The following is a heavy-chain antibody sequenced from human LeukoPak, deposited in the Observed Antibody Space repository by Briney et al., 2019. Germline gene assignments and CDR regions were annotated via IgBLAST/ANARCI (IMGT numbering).Heavy chain of an antibody. CDR1: GGSVSSDSYF. CDR2: IFYAGST. Sequence: SETLSLTCSVSGGSVSSDSYFWNWVRQPPGKGLEWIGYIFYAGSTNYNPSLKSRVSISVDSSKNQFSLRLSSVTAADTAVYYCARGAGFFNYWGQGTLVTVSS. CDR3: ARGAGFFNY. V-gene: IGHV4-61*01. J-gene: IGHJ4*02. D-gene: IGHD6-25*01.